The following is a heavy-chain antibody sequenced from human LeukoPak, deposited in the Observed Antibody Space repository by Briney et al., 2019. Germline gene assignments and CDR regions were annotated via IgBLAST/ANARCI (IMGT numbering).Heavy chain of an antibody. CDR1: GGSMSSYY. V-gene: IGHV4-59*01. J-gene: IGHJ4*02. D-gene: IGHD5-18*01. CDR3: ARARYSYAAYFDY. CDR2: IYYSGST. Sequence: PSETLSLTCTVSGGSMSSYYWSWIRQPPGKGLEWIGYIYYSGSTNYNPSLKSRVTISVDTSKNQFTLKLSSVTAADTAVYYCARARYSYAAYFDYWGQGTLVTVSS.